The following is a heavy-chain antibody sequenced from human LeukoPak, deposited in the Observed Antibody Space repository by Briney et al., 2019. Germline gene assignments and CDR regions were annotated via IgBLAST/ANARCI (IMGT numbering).Heavy chain of an antibody. J-gene: IGHJ4*02. CDR1: GFTFSSYG. D-gene: IGHD6-6*01. Sequence: GRSLRLSCAASGFTFSSYGMHWVRQAPGKGLEWVAVISYDGSNKYYADSVKGRFTISRDNSKNTLYLQMDSLRAEDTAVYYCAKDLYSSSSGGGDYWGQGTLVTVSS. CDR2: ISYDGSNK. V-gene: IGHV3-30*18. CDR3: AKDLYSSSSGGGDY.